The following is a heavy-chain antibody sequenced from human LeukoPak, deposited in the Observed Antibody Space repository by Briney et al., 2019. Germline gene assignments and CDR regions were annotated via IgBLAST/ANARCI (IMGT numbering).Heavy chain of an antibody. J-gene: IGHJ4*02. CDR3: AREPYCSSTSCYYFDY. CDR1: GFTFSSYG. V-gene: IGHV3-33*01. Sequence: GALRLSCAASGFTFSSYGMHWVRQAPGKGLEWVAVIWYDGSNKYYADSVKGRFTISRDNSKNTLYLQMNSLRAEDTAVYYCAREPYCSSTSCYYFDYWGQGTLVTVSS. D-gene: IGHD2-2*01. CDR2: IWYDGSNK.